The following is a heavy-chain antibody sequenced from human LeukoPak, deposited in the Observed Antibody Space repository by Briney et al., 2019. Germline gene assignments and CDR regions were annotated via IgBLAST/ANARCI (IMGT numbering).Heavy chain of an antibody. V-gene: IGHV4-4*07. Sequence: SETLSLTCTVSGGSISSYSWSWIRQPAGKGLEWIGRIYTSGSTNYNPSLKRRVTISVDKSKNQFSLKLSSVTAADTAVYYCARRDGYSSAGGYWYFDLWGRGTLVTVSS. CDR3: ARRDGYSSAGGYWYFDL. CDR1: GGSISSYS. J-gene: IGHJ2*01. CDR2: IYTSGST. D-gene: IGHD5-24*01.